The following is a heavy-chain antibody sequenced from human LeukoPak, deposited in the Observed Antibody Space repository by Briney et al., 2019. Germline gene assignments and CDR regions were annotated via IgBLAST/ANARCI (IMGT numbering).Heavy chain of an antibody. D-gene: IGHD3-10*01. CDR1: GGSFSGYY. V-gene: IGHV4-59*10. J-gene: IGHJ3*02. CDR2: IYTSGST. CDR3: ARGDNVLLWFGESRRDAFDI. Sequence: SETLSLTCAVYGGSFSGYYWSWIRQPPGKGLEWIGRIYTSGSTNYNPSLKSRVTMSVDTSKNQFSLKLSSVTAADTAVYYCARGDNVLLWFGESRRDAFDIWGQGTMVTVSS.